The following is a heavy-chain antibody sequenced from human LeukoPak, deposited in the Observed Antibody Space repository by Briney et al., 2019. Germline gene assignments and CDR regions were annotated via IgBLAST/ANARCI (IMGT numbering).Heavy chain of an antibody. V-gene: IGHV3-33*01. CDR3: AREGYYGSGSPPSLYFDY. CDR1: GFSFSSYG. D-gene: IGHD3-10*01. Sequence: GGSLRLSCAASGFSFSSYGMHWVRQAPGKGLEWVAVIWYDGSNKYYADSVKGRFTISRDNSRSTLYLQMNSLRPEDTAIYYCAREGYYGSGSPPSLYFDYWGQGTLVTVSS. CDR2: IWYDGSNK. J-gene: IGHJ4*02.